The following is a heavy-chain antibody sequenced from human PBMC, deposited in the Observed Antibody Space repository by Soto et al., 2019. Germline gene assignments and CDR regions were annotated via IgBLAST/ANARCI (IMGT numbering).Heavy chain of an antibody. CDR1: GGTFSSYA. V-gene: IGHV1-69*06. J-gene: IGHJ4*02. CDR2: IIPIFGTA. CDR3: ARDGFGGGNYKNFDY. D-gene: IGHD4-4*01. Sequence: ASVKVSCKASGGTFSSYAISWVRQAPGQGLGWMGGIIPIFGTANYAQKFQGRVTITADKSTSTAYMELSSLRSEDTAVYYCARDGFGGGNYKNFDYWGQGTLVTVSS.